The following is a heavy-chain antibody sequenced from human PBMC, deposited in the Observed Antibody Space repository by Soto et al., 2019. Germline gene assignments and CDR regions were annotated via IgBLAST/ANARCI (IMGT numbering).Heavy chain of an antibody. V-gene: IGHV3-21*01. CDR2: ISSISSYI. J-gene: IGHJ4*02. Sequence: GGSLRLSCAASGFTFSSYSMNWVRQAPGKGLEWVSSISSISSYIYYADSVKGRFTISRDNAKNSLFLQMNSLRAEDTVLYYCARDLGYYDSSGYYDYWGQGTLVTVSS. D-gene: IGHD3-22*01. CDR3: ARDLGYYDSSGYYDY. CDR1: GFTFSSYS.